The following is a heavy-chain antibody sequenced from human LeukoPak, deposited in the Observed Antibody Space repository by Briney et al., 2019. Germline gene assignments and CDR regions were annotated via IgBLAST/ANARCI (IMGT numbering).Heavy chain of an antibody. V-gene: IGHV4-39*01. D-gene: IGHD3-9*01. CDR3: ARGPRYFDWLNYAFDI. CDR2: IYYSGST. J-gene: IGHJ3*02. CDR1: GGSISSSSYY. Sequence: SETLSLTCTVSGGSISSSSYYWGWIRQPPGKGLEWIGSIYYSGSTYYNPSLKSRVTISVDTSKNQFSQKLSSVTAADTAVYYCARGPRYFDWLNYAFDIWGQGTMVTVSS.